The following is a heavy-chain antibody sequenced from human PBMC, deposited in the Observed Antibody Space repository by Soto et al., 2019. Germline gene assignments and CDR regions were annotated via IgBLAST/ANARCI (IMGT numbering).Heavy chain of an antibody. CDR1: GYAFSSYG. J-gene: IGHJ4*02. D-gene: IGHD3-10*01. Sequence: QVQLVQSGAEVKKPGASVKVSCKASGYAFSSYGISWVRQAPGQGLEWMGWISAYNGNTNYAQKLQGRVTMTTDTSTSTAYMDLRSLRSDDTAIYYCARDKGDGSGSYYGYWGQGTLVTVSS. CDR2: ISAYNGNT. CDR3: ARDKGDGSGSYYGY. V-gene: IGHV1-18*01.